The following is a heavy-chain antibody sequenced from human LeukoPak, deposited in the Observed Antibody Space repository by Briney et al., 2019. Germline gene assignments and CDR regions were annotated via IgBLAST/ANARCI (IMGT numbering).Heavy chain of an antibody. V-gene: IGHV3-7*04. CDR2: IKQDGSEK. Sequence: PGGSLRLSCAASGFTFSSYWMSWVRQAPGKGLEWVANIKQDGSEKYYVDSVKGRFTISRDNAKNSLYLQMNSLRAEDTAVYYCARVRALGTSCFDYWGQGTLVTVSS. D-gene: IGHD2-2*01. CDR3: ARVRALGTSCFDY. J-gene: IGHJ4*02. CDR1: GFTFSSYW.